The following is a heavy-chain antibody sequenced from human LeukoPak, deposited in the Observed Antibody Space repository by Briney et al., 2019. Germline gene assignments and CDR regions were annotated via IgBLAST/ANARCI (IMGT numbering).Heavy chain of an antibody. D-gene: IGHD3-22*01. J-gene: IGHJ4*02. V-gene: IGHV3-9*01. CDR3: AKDKYYDSSGYLIQYYFDY. CDR2: ISWNSGSI. CDR1: GFTFDDYA. Sequence: PGGSLRLSCAASGFTFDDYAMHWVRQAPGKGLEWVSGISWNSGSIGYADSVEGRFTISRDNAKNSLYLQMNSLRAEDTALYYCAKDKYYDSSGYLIQYYFDYWGQGTLVTVSS.